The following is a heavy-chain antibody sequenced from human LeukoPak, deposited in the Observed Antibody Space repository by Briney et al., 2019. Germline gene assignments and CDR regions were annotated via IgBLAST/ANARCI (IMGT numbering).Heavy chain of an antibody. D-gene: IGHD6-13*01. CDR2: VKQDGSEK. CDR3: ARYGSIAAAGTFDY. CDR1: GXTFSRFW. Sequence: GGSLRLSCAASGXTFSRFWMSWVRQAPGKGLEWVANVKQDGSEKYYVDSVKGRFTISRDNAKNSLYLQMNSLRAEDTAVYHCARYGSIAAAGTFDYWGQGILVTVSS. V-gene: IGHV3-7*04. J-gene: IGHJ4*02.